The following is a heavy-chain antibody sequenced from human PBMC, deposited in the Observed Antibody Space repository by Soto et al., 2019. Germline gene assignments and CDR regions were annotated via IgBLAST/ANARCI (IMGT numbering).Heavy chain of an antibody. V-gene: IGHV4-61*01. Sequence: SETLSLTCTVSGGSVSSGSYYWSWIRQPPGKGLEWIGYIYYSGSTNYNPSLKSRVTISVDTSKNQFSLKLSSVTAADTAVYYCARGRRDGYNPFVYFDYWGQGTRVTV. J-gene: IGHJ4*02. CDR1: GGSVSSGSYY. D-gene: IGHD5-12*01. CDR2: IYYSGST. CDR3: ARGRRDGYNPFVYFDY.